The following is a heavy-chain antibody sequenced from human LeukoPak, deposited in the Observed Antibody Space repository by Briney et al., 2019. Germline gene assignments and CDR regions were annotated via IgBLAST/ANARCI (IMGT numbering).Heavy chain of an antibody. CDR3: AKEGPGGVIVDY. J-gene: IGHJ4*02. Sequence: PGGSLRLSCAASGFTFSNYAIHWVRQAPGKGLEYVSAISSNGVSTYYADTVRGRFTISRDNSKNTLYLQMGGLRAEDMAVYYCAKEGPGGVIVDYWGQGTLVTVSS. D-gene: IGHD3-16*02. V-gene: IGHV3-64*02. CDR1: GFTFSNYA. CDR2: ISSNGVST.